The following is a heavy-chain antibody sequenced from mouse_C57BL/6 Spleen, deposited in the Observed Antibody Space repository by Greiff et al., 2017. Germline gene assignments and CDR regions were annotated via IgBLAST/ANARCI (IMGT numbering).Heavy chain of an antibody. CDR1: GYAFSSSW. Sequence: VQLQPSGPELVKPGASVKISCKASGYAFSSSWMNWVKQRPGTGLEWIGRIYPGAGDTNYNGKFKGKATLTADKSSSTAYMQLSSLTSEDSAVYFCARYLGTDRYFDVWGTGTTVTVSS. J-gene: IGHJ1*03. CDR3: ARYLGTDRYFDV. CDR2: IYPGAGDT. V-gene: IGHV1-82*01. D-gene: IGHD3-3*01.